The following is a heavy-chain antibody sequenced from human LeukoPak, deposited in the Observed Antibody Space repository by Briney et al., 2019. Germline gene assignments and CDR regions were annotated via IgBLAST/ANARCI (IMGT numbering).Heavy chain of an antibody. CDR2: ISSNGGST. J-gene: IGHJ4*02. Sequence: PGGSLRLSCAASGFTFSSYAMHWVRQAPGKGLEYVSAISSNGGSTYYANSVKGRFTISRDNSKNTLYLQMNSLRAEDTAVYYCAKDYMVRGFLKDYWGQGTLVTVSS. CDR3: AKDYMVRGFLKDY. V-gene: IGHV3-64*01. CDR1: GFTFSSYA. D-gene: IGHD3-10*01.